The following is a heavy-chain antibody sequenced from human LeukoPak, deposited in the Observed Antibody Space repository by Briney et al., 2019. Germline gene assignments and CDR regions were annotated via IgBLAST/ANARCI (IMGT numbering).Heavy chain of an antibody. CDR3: ARDLIPYCSSTSCSPIDY. J-gene: IGHJ4*02. V-gene: IGHV3-30-3*01. D-gene: IGHD2-2*01. CDR1: GFTFSSYA. Sequence: PGRSLRLSCAASGFTFSSYAMHWVRQAPGKGLEWVAVISYDGSNKYYADSVKGRFTISRDNSKNTLYLQMNSLRAEDTAVYYCARDLIPYCSSTSCSPIDYWGQGTLVTVSS. CDR2: ISYDGSNK.